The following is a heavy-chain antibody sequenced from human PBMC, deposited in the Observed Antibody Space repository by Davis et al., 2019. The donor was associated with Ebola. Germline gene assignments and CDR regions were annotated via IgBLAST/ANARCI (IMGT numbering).Heavy chain of an antibody. D-gene: IGHD2-15*01. CDR2: ISEGGDKT. Sequence: GESLKISCAASGFTFSTNTVSWVRQGPGKGLEWVSSISEGGDKTAYADSVKGRFIVSRDNSKNTLYLQMNSLRAEDTAVYFCAKRIPRRQFDYWGQGILVNVSS. CDR1: GFTFSTNT. J-gene: IGHJ4*02. CDR3: AKRIPRRQFDY. V-gene: IGHV3-23*01.